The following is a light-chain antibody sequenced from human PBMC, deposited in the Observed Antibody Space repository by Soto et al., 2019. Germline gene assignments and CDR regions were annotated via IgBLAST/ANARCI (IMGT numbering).Light chain of an antibody. CDR3: AAWDDNLNASV. V-gene: IGLV1-47*02. CDR1: TSNIGTFY. Sequence: QAVVTQPPSASSTPGQTVTISCSGSTSNIGTFYVYWYQHLPGTAPKLLIYLGDQRASGVSDRFSGSKSGTSASLAINGLRSDDEADYYCAAWDDNLNASVFGSGTKLTVL. J-gene: IGLJ1*01. CDR2: LGD.